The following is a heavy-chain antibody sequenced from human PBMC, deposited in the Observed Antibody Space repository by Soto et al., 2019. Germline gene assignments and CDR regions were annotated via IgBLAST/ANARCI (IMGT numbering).Heavy chain of an antibody. V-gene: IGHV1-18*01. J-gene: IGHJ4*02. Sequence: QVQLVQSGAEVKKPGASVKVSCKASGYTFTIYGISWVRQAPGQGLEWMGWISAYNGNTHYAQKLQGRVTMTTDTSTSTAYMELRSLRSDDTSVYYCVVAAQPNYFDYWGQGTLVTFSS. CDR3: VVAAQPNYFDY. CDR1: GYTFTIYG. D-gene: IGHD2-15*01. CDR2: ISAYNGNT.